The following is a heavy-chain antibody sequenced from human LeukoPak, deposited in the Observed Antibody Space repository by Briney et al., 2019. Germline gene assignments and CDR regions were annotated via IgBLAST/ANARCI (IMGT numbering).Heavy chain of an antibody. Sequence: GGALRLSRAASGFSFSSYSIHGVGQDPGKGLEWVAVLSSDGNSKNFALSVKGRFAISRDNSKNTLFLQMNNLRSEDTALYYCVSPTADYPFLYYFDSWGQGTLVTVSS. D-gene: IGHD3-16*01. CDR2: LSSDGNSK. CDR1: GFSFSSYS. CDR3: VSPTADYPFLYYFDS. V-gene: IGHV3-30*09. J-gene: IGHJ4*02.